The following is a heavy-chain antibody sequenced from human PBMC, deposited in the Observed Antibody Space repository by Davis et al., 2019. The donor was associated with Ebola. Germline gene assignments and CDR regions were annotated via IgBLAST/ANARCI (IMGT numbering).Heavy chain of an antibody. CDR3: ARSTRFLEWYGYYYYYGMDV. V-gene: IGHV1-46*01. J-gene: IGHJ6*02. Sequence: AASVKVSCKASGYTFTSYYMHWVRQAPGQGLEWMGIINPSGGSTSYAQKFQGRVTMTRDTSTSTVYMELSSLRSEDTAVYSCARSTRFLEWYGYYYYYGMDVWGQGTTVTVSS. CDR1: GYTFTSYY. D-gene: IGHD3-3*01. CDR2: INPSGGST.